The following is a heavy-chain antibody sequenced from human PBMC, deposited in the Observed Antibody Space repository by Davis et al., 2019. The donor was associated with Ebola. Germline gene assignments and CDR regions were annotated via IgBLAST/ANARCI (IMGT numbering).Heavy chain of an antibody. V-gene: IGHV1-18*01. CDR2: ISAYNGNT. D-gene: IGHD3-10*01. Sequence: ASVKVSCKASDYTFTSYGISWVRQAPGQGLEWMGWISAYNGNTNYAQKFQGRVTMTRNTSISTAYMELSSLRSEDTAVYYCTFGLSVDYWGQGTLVTVSS. CDR3: TFGLSVDY. J-gene: IGHJ4*02. CDR1: DYTFTSYG.